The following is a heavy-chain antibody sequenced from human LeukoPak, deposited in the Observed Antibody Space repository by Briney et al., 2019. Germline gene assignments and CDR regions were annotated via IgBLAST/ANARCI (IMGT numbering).Heavy chain of an antibody. Sequence: PSETLSLTCNVSGASMSSNYWSWIRQPPGKGLEWIGYIYHSWNTNYSPSLESRVTMSVDESKNQFSLRVHFVSAADTAVYYCASTRRAAVAGRFDSWGQGTLVTVSS. J-gene: IGHJ4*02. D-gene: IGHD6-19*01. V-gene: IGHV4-4*09. CDR2: IYHSWNT. CDR1: GASMSSNY. CDR3: ASTRRAAVAGRFDS.